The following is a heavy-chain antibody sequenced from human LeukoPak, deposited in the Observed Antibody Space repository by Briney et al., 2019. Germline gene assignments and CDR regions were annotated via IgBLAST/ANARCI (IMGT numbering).Heavy chain of an antibody. D-gene: IGHD1-1*01. Sequence: GGSLRLSCAASGFTFSSYSMNWVRQAPGKGLERVSYISSSGSTIYYADSVEGRLTISRDNAKNSLYLQLSSLRDEDTAVYYCARDCRLNCARQPGFDSWGQGTLVTVSS. J-gene: IGHJ5*01. CDR3: ARDCRLNCARQPGFDS. V-gene: IGHV3-48*02. CDR2: ISSSGSTI. CDR1: GFTFSSYS.